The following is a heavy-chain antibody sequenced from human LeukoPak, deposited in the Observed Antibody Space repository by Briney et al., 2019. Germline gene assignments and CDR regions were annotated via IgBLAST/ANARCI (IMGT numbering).Heavy chain of an antibody. J-gene: IGHJ5*02. V-gene: IGHV1-2*02. Sequence: ASVKVSCKASGYTFTGYYMHWVRQAPGQGLEWMGWINPNSGGTNYAQKFQGRVTMTRDTSISTAYMELSRLRSDDTAVYYCASVHQLAPPAWFDPWGQGTLVTVSS. CDR2: INPNSGGT. D-gene: IGHD2-2*01. CDR1: GYTFTGYY. CDR3: ASVHQLAPPAWFDP.